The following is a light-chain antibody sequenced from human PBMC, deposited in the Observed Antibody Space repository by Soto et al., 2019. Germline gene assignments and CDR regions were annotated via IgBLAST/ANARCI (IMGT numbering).Light chain of an antibody. CDR1: SSNIGSHI. CDR3: AAWDDSLNGLV. CDR2: DDN. V-gene: IGLV1-44*01. J-gene: IGLJ2*01. Sequence: QPVLTQPPSASGTPGQRVTISCSGSSSNIGSHIVNWYQQLPGTAPKFLMYDDNQRPSGVPDRFSGSRSGTSASLAISGLQSEDEADYYCAAWDDSLNGLVFGGGTQLTVL.